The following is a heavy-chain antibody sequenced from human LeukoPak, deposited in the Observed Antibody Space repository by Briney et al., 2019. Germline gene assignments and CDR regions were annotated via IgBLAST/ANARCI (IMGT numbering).Heavy chain of an antibody. CDR1: GGSFHTYY. J-gene: IGHJ3*02. Sequence: SETLSLTCTVSGGSFHTYYWNWIRQPAGKALEWIGRVYASGSTDSNSSLKSRVTMSVDTSKNQFSLKLSSVTAADTAVYYCAREILVGATPEEAIAFDIWGQGTMVTVSS. CDR2: VYASGST. V-gene: IGHV4-4*07. CDR3: AREILVGATPEEAIAFDI. D-gene: IGHD1-26*01.